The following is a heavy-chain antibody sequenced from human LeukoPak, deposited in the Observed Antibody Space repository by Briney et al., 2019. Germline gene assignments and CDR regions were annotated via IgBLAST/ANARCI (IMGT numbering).Heavy chain of an antibody. CDR1: GFTLSSYA. CDR2: ISYDGSNK. D-gene: IGHD3-10*01. J-gene: IGHJ4*02. Sequence: GGSLRLSCAASGFTLSSYAIHWVRQAPAKGLEWVAVISYDGSNKYYADSVKGRFTISRDNSKNTLYLQMNSLRAEDTAVYYCARGPRRRYYGSGSSFDYWGQGTLVTVSS. CDR3: ARGPRRRYYGSGSSFDY. V-gene: IGHV3-30*04.